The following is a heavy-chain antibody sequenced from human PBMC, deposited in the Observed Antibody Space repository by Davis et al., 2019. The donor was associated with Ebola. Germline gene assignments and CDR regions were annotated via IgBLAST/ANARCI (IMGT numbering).Heavy chain of an antibody. CDR1: GGSIGSHY. Sequence: SETLSLTCTVSGGSIGSHYWNWIRQPPGKGLEWIGYFFYSGSTNYNPSLKSRVTILVDTSKKQFSLKVNSVTAADTAVYYCARAYFEGGFYYYYFMDVWGQGTTVTVSS. D-gene: IGHD3-22*01. CDR2: FFYSGST. J-gene: IGHJ6*03. CDR3: ARAYFEGGFYYYYFMDV. V-gene: IGHV4-59*11.